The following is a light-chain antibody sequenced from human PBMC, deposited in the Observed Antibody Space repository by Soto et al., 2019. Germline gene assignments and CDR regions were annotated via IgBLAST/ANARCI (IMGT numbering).Light chain of an antibody. CDR2: DAS. J-gene: IGKJ3*01. V-gene: IGKV3-11*01. CDR1: ESVSSY. CDR3: QQRSNWPFT. Sequence: EIVLTQSPATLSLSPGERATLSCRASESVSSYLVWYQQKPGQAPRLLIYDASNRATGIPARFSGSGSGTRFTLTVRSLEPEDFAVYYCQQRSNWPFTFGPGTQVEIK.